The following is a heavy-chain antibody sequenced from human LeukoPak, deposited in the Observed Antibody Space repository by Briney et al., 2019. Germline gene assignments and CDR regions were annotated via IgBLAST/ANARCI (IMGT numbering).Heavy chain of an antibody. CDR1: GFTFSTYA. Sequence: TGGSLRLSCAASGFTFSTYAMHWVRQAPGKGLEWVAVIYYDGSLNNYADSVKGRFTISRDNAKNTVSLQMNGLRAEDTGVYYCARAPSEIGGYYPEYFRHWGQGTLVTVSS. CDR3: ARAPSEIGGYYPEYFRH. J-gene: IGHJ1*01. CDR2: IYYDGSLN. V-gene: IGHV3-30*04. D-gene: IGHD3-22*01.